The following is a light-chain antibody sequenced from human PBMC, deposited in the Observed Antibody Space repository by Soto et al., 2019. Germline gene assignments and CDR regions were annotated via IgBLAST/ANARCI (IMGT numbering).Light chain of an antibody. CDR2: EVS. Sequence: QSALTQPPSASGSPGQSVTISCTGTSSDIGGYNYVSWYQQHPGTAPKLMIYEVSQRPSGVPDRFSGSKSGNTASLTVSGRQAEDEADDYCSSYAGSNNFVVFGGGTKLTVL. V-gene: IGLV2-8*01. J-gene: IGLJ2*01. CDR1: SSDIGGYNY. CDR3: SSYAGSNNFVV.